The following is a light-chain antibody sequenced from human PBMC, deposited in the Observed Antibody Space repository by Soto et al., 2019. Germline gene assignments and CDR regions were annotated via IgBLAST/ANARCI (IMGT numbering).Light chain of an antibody. V-gene: IGKV3-20*01. CDR3: QQYGSSPLT. CDR1: QNVSNNF. Sequence: EIVLTQSPGTLSLSPGERATLSCRASQNVSNNFLAWYQQKPGQAPRLLMYGASSRATGFPDRFSGSGSGTDFTLTISRLEPEDFAVYYCQQYGSSPLTFGQGTKVEIK. J-gene: IGKJ1*01. CDR2: GAS.